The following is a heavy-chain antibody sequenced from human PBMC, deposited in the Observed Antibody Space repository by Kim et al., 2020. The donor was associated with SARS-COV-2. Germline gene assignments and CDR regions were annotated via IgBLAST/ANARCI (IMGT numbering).Heavy chain of an antibody. Sequence: GGSLRLSCAASGFTFDDYAMHWVRQAPGKGLEWVSGISCNRGSTCYADSVKGRFTISRDNAKNSLYLQMNSLRAEDTAVYYCAKDKDYGGNYVYYDMAV. J-gene: IGHJ6*01. CDR2: ISCNRGST. V-gene: IGHV3-9*01. D-gene: IGHD4-17*01. CDR3: AKDKDYGGNYVYYDMAV. CDR1: GFTFDDYA.